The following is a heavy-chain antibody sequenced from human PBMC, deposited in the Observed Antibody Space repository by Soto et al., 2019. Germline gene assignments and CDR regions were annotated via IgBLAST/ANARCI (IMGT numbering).Heavy chain of an antibody. CDR3: ASSVDSSGWHDAFNI. D-gene: IGHD6-19*01. Sequence: LSLTCSVSGESISSGGYSWSWIRQPPGGGLEWLGYIYHSGTTYSNPSLQSRLTMSVDRSKNEFSLNLNSVTAADTALYYCASSVDSSGWHDAFNIWGRGTLVTVSS. CDR2: IYHSGTT. J-gene: IGHJ3*02. V-gene: IGHV4-30-2*01. CDR1: GESISSGGYS.